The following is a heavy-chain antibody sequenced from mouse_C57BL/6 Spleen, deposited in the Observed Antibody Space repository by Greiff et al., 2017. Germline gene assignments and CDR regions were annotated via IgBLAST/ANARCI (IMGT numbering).Heavy chain of an antibody. D-gene: IGHD4-1*01. Sequence: EVQLQQSGAELVRPGASVKLSCTASGFNIKDYYMHWVKQRPEQGLEWIGRIGPEDGDTEYAPKFQGKATMTADTPSNTAYLQLSSLTSEDTAVYYCTLNWDVLAYWGQGTLVTVSA. CDR1: GFNIKDYY. CDR2: IGPEDGDT. V-gene: IGHV14-1*01. J-gene: IGHJ3*01. CDR3: TLNWDVLAY.